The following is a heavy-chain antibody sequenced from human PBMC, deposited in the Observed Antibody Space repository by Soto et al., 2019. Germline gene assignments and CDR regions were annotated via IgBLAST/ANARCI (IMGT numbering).Heavy chain of an antibody. CDR3: AHGSCFGADCYPNPYFDF. CDR2: IYWDYDK. Sequence: QITLKESGPTLVKPTQTLTLTCTFSGFSLSTTEEGVGWIRQPPGKAPEWLALIYWDYDKRYSPSLTTRLTIPKDTSKNQVVLTVTNVDPVDTATYYCAHGSCFGADCYPNPYFDFWGQGILVTVSS. D-gene: IGHD2-21*02. V-gene: IGHV2-5*02. J-gene: IGHJ4*02. CDR1: GFSLSTTEEG.